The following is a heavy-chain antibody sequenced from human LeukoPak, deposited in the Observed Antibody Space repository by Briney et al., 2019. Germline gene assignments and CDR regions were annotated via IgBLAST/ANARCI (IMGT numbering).Heavy chain of an antibody. CDR3: AKVREMTTVVTPGFDY. Sequence: GRSLRLSCAASGFTFSSHGMHWVRQAPGKGLEGVAVISYDGSNKYYADSVKGRFTISRDNSKNTLDLQMNSLRPEDTAVYYCAKVREMTTVVTPGFDYWGQGTPVTVSS. J-gene: IGHJ4*02. CDR2: ISYDGSNK. CDR1: GFTFSSHG. V-gene: IGHV3-30*18. D-gene: IGHD4-23*01.